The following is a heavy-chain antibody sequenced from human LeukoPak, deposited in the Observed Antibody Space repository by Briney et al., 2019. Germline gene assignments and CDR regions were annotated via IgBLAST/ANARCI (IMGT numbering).Heavy chain of an antibody. J-gene: IGHJ4*02. CDR3: AGTTFQKDYYFDY. Sequence: SVKVSFKASGGTFSSYAISWVRQAPGQGLEWMGGIIPIFGTANYAQKFQGRVTITTDESTSTAYMELSSLRSEDTAVYYCAGTTFQKDYYFDYWGQGTLVTVSS. CDR1: GGTFSSYA. CDR2: IIPIFGTA. D-gene: IGHD2/OR15-2a*01. V-gene: IGHV1-69*05.